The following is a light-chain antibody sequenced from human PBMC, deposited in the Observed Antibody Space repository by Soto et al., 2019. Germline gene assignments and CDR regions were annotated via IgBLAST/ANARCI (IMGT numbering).Light chain of an antibody. CDR2: GAS. CDR1: QSVSSN. Sequence: EIVMTQSPATLSVSPGERATLSCRASQSVSSNLAWYQQKPGQAPRLLMYGASTRATGTPARFSGSGSGTEFTLTISSLQSEDFAGYYCQQYNKWPPYTFGQGTKLEIK. V-gene: IGKV3-15*01. J-gene: IGKJ2*01. CDR3: QQYNKWPPYT.